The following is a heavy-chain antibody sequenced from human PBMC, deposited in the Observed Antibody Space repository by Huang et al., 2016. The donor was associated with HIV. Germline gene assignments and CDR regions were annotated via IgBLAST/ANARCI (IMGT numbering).Heavy chain of an antibody. D-gene: IGHD2-15*01. V-gene: IGHV4-61*09. Sequence: QVQLQESGPGLLKPSQTLSLTCTVSGGSICSGSYYWTWIRQPAGKGLEWIGHFYTSGSTKYNPSLKSRVTISVDTSKNQFSLKLSSVTAADTAVYYCARDDGGYCSGGSCSAYWGQGTLVTVSS. CDR3: ARDDGGYCSGGSCSAY. CDR1: GGSICSGSYY. J-gene: IGHJ4*02. CDR2: FYTSGST.